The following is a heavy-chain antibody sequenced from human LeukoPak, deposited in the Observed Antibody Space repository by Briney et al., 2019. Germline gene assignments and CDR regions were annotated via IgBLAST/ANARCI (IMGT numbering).Heavy chain of an antibody. CDR2: INPNSGGT. V-gene: IGHV1-2*02. CDR1: GYTFTGYY. CDR3: ARADLQYYYGSGSYRWFDP. Sequence: ASVKVSCKASGYTFTGYYMHWGRQAPGQGLEWMGWINPNSGGTNYAQKFQGRVTMTRDTSISTAYMELSRLRSDDTAVYYCARADLQYYYGSGSYRWFDPWGQGTLVTVSS. J-gene: IGHJ5*02. D-gene: IGHD3-10*01.